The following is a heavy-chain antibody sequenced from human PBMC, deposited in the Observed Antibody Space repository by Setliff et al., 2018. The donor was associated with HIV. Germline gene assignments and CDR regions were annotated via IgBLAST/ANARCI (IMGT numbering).Heavy chain of an antibody. J-gene: IGHJ4*02. Sequence: GASVKVSCKASGYTFTSYGISWVRQAPGQGLEWMGWISAYNGNTNYAQKLQGRVTMTTDTSTSTAYMELRSLRSDDTAVYYCARFNIVRYFDWSPKYYFDYWGQGTLVTVSS. CDR1: GYTFTSYG. CDR2: ISAYNGNT. CDR3: ARFNIVRYFDWSPKYYFDY. V-gene: IGHV1-18*01. D-gene: IGHD3-9*01.